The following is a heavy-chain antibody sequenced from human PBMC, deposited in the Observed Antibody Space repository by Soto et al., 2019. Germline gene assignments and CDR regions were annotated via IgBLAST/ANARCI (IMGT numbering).Heavy chain of an antibody. D-gene: IGHD1-26*01. CDR2: INPKTAAT. V-gene: IGHV1-2*02. J-gene: IGHJ6*02. Sequence: ASVKVSCKASGYTFSDYFIQWLRQAPGQGLEWVAWINPKTAATNYAKKFQDRVTVTSDTSFSTAYLELTRLRPDDTALYYCARIKWGLDYYSGMDVWGRGTAVTVSS. CDR3: ARIKWGLDYYSGMDV. CDR1: GYTFSDYF.